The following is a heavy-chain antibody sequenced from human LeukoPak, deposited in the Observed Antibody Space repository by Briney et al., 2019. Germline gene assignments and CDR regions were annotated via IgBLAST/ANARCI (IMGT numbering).Heavy chain of an antibody. J-gene: IGHJ4*02. CDR2: IRYDGSNK. D-gene: IGHD3-10*01. CDR1: GFTFSSYA. CDR3: AKDQPLSDYYGSGSLDY. V-gene: IGHV3-30*02. Sequence: GGSLRLSCAASGFTFSSYAMHWVRQAPGKGLEGVAFIRYDGSNKYYAGSVKGRFTISRDNSKNTLYLQMNSLRTEDTAVYYCAKDQPLSDYYGSGSLDYWGQGTLVTVSS.